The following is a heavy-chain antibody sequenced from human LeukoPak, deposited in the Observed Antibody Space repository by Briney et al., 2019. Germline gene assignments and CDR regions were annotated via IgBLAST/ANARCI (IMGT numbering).Heavy chain of an antibody. CDR1: GLSFSSYG. CDR3: AKDLGAGDY. V-gene: IGHV3-30*02. D-gene: IGHD1-26*01. Sequence: GGSLRLSCAASGLSFSSYGMHWVRQAPGKGLEWVAFIQYDGSNKFYADSVKGRFTISRDNSKNTLYLQMNSLRPEDTAIYYCAKDLGAGDYWGQGTLVTVSS. CDR2: IQYDGSNK. J-gene: IGHJ4*02.